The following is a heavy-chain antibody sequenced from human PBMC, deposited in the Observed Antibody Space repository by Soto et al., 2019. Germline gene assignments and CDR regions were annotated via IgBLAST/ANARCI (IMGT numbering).Heavy chain of an antibody. D-gene: IGHD2-21*01. J-gene: IGHJ5*02. CDR3: ARLGAYYQSLDP. V-gene: IGHV4-61*08. CDR2: IYYSGTT. Sequence: PSETLSLTCTVSVGSISSGGYYWSWIRQPPGKGLEWIGYIYYSGTTSYNPSLKSRVTISLETSKNQFSLRLSSVTAADTAVYYCARLGAYYQSLDPWGQGTLVTVSS. CDR1: VGSISSGGYY.